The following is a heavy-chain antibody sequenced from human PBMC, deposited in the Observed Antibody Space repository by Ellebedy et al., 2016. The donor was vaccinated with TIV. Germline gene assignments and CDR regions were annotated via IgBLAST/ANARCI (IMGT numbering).Heavy chain of an antibody. Sequence: GGSLRLSXAASGFTFSSSAMHWVRQAPGKGLEWVASMSSGGRYKYYAGSVKGRFTISRDNSENTLYLRMDSLRGDDTAVYYCTREEGPTHFDYWGQGTLVTVSS. D-gene: IGHD1-26*01. CDR2: MSSGGRYK. CDR3: TREEGPTHFDY. CDR1: GFTFSSSA. J-gene: IGHJ4*02. V-gene: IGHV3-30*04.